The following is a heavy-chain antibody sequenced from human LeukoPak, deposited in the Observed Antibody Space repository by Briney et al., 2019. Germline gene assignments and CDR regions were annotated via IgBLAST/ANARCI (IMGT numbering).Heavy chain of an antibody. J-gene: IGHJ5*02. Sequence: ASVKVSCKASGYTFTGYYMHLVRQAPGQGLEWMGWSNPNSGGTNYAQKFQGRVTMTRDTSISTAYMELSRLRSDDTAVYYCARGVGYCSGGSCPNWFDPWGQGTLVTVSS. V-gene: IGHV1-2*02. CDR3: ARGVGYCSGGSCPNWFDP. CDR1: GYTFTGYY. CDR2: SNPNSGGT. D-gene: IGHD2-15*01.